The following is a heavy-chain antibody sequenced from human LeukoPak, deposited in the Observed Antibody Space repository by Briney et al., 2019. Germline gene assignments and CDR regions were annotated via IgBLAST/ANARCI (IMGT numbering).Heavy chain of an antibody. CDR1: GGSIGSGGYS. CDR2: IYHSGST. V-gene: IGHV4-30-2*01. CDR3: ARGGSGSYFHFDY. D-gene: IGHD3-10*01. Sequence: SETLSLTCAVSGGSIGSGGYSWSWIRQPPGKGLEWIGYIYHSGSTYYNPSLKSRVTISVDRSKNQFSLKLSSVTAADTAVYYCARGGSGSYFHFDYWGQGTLVTVSS. J-gene: IGHJ4*02.